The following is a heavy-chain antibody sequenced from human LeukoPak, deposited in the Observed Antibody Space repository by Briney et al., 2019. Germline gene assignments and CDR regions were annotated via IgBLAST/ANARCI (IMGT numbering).Heavy chain of an antibody. CDR2: IYSGGST. D-gene: IGHD6-13*01. CDR3: ARSLSGLYSSSWYYFDY. Sequence: GGSLRLSCAASGFTVSSNYMSWVRQAPGKGLEWVSVIYSGGSTYYADSVKGRFTISRDNSKNTLYLQMNSLRAEDTAVYYCARSLSGLYSSSWYYFDYWAREPWSPSPQ. CDR1: GFTVSSNY. V-gene: IGHV3-53*01. J-gene: IGHJ4*02.